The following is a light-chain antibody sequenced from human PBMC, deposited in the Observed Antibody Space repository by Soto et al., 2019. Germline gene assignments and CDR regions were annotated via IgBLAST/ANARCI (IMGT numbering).Light chain of an antibody. CDR3: QQYGTSPRT. CDR1: QSVRSSY. Sequence: EIVMTQSPATLSVSPGERATLSCRASQSVRSSYLAWYQQKPGQAPRLLIYATSSRATGIPDRFSGSGSQTDFTLTISRLEPEDFAVYYCQQYGTSPRTFGQGTKVDIK. CDR2: ATS. J-gene: IGKJ1*01. V-gene: IGKV3-20*01.